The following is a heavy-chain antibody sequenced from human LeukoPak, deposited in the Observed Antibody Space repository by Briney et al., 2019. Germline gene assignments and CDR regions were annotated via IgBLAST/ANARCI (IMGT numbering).Heavy chain of an antibody. J-gene: IGHJ6*03. Sequence: SVKVSCKASGYTFTDYYIHWVRQAPGQGLEWMGWISAYNGNTNYAQKLQDRVTMTTDTSTSTAYMELRSLRSDDTAVYYCARVLYYDLLTGYYNPYMDVWGKGTTVTISS. CDR1: GYTFTDYY. CDR3: ARVLYYDLLTGYYNPYMDV. D-gene: IGHD3-9*01. V-gene: IGHV1-18*04. CDR2: ISAYNGNT.